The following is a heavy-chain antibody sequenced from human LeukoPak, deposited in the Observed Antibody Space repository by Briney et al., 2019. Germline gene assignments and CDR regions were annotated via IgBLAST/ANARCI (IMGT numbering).Heavy chain of an antibody. CDR3: ARDRGNWNYAGYFDY. Sequence: SETLSLTCAVYGGSFSGYYWSWIRQPPGKGLEWIGEINHSGSTNYNPSLKSRVTISVDTSKNQFSLKLSSVTAADTAVYYCARDRGNWNYAGYFDYWGQGTLVTVSS. V-gene: IGHV4-34*01. CDR2: INHSGST. D-gene: IGHD1-7*01. CDR1: GGSFSGYY. J-gene: IGHJ4*02.